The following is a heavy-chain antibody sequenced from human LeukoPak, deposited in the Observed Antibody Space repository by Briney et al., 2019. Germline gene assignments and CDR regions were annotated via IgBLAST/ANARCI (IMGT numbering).Heavy chain of an antibody. CDR1: GFTFSSFG. V-gene: IGHV3-48*01. CDR2: ISFSSNTI. Sequence: GGSLRLSCAASGFTFSSFGMNWVRQAPGKGLEWVSYISFSSNTIYYADSVKGRFTISRDNSRNTVYLQMNSLRVEDTAVYYCARDRPGVTTVLGAFDIWGQGTMVTVSS. CDR3: ARDRPGVTTVLGAFDI. D-gene: IGHD4-17*01. J-gene: IGHJ3*02.